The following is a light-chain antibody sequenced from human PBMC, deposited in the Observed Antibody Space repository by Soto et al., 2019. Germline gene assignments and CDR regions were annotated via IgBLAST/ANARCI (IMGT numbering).Light chain of an antibody. CDR3: QGWDSITAA. CDR2: QDN. J-gene: IGLJ2*01. Sequence: SYELTQPPSVSVSPGQTASITCSGDNLGDKYASWYQQKPGQSPVLVIYQDNKRPSGIPERFSGSNSGNTATLTISGTQAMDEADFYCQGWDSITAAFGGGTKVTVL. V-gene: IGLV3-1*01. CDR1: NLGDKY.